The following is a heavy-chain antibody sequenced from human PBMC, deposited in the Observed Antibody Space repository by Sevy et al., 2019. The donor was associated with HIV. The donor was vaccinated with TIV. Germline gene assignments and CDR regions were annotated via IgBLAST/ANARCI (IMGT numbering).Heavy chain of an antibody. Sequence: SETLSLTCAVYGGSFSGFYWTWIRQPPGKGLEWIGEINHIGSTTYNPSLKSRVTISVDTSKNQFSLKLSSVTDADTAVYYCARGQWELYYWGQGIQVTVSS. V-gene: IGHV4-34*01. CDR1: GGSFSGFY. CDR2: INHIGST. J-gene: IGHJ4*02. CDR3: ARGQWELYY. D-gene: IGHD3-3*01.